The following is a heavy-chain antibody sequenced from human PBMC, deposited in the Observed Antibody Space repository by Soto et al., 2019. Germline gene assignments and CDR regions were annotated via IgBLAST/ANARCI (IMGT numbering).Heavy chain of an antibody. CDR1: GGSISSCGYY. V-gene: IGHV4-31*03. D-gene: IGHD3-22*01. CDR3: ARGHYYDSSGYIDY. CDR2: IYYSGST. J-gene: IGHJ4*02. Sequence: SETLSLTCTVSGGSISSCGYYWSWIRQHPGKGLEWIGYIYYSGSTYYNPSLKSRVTISVDTSKNQFSLKLRSLRSDDTAVYYCARGHYYDSSGYIDYWGQGTLVTVSS.